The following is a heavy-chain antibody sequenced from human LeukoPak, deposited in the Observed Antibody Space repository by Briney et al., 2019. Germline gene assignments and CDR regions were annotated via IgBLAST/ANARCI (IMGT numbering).Heavy chain of an antibody. CDR1: GGSSSSSRYY. Sequence: PSETLSLTCTVSGGSSSSSRYYWGWIRQPPGKGLEWIGSIYYSGSTYYNPSLKSRVTISVGTSKNQFSLKLSSVTAADTAVYYCARHPYQLLWLSWFDPWGQGTLVTVSS. CDR2: IYYSGST. D-gene: IGHD2-2*01. J-gene: IGHJ5*02. V-gene: IGHV4-39*01. CDR3: ARHPYQLLWLSWFDP.